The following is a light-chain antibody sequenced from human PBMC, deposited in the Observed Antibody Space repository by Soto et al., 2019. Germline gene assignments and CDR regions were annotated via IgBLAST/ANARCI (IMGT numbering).Light chain of an antibody. Sequence: DIQMTQSPSPLPGPVGDRVTITCRASQTISSWFAWYQQTPGKAPKLLIYKASTSKSGVPSRLSGSGSGTDFTLTISRLEPEDSAVYYCQQYGSSITFGQGTRLEIK. J-gene: IGKJ5*01. CDR3: QQYGSSIT. V-gene: IGKV1-5*03. CDR1: QTISSW. CDR2: KAS.